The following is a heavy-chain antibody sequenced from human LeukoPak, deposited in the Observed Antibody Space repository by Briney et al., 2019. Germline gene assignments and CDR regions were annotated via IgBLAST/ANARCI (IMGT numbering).Heavy chain of an antibody. CDR1: GGSFSGNY. CDR3: ARLGFSGSKAGAFDI. D-gene: IGHD1-26*01. J-gene: IGHJ3*02. Sequence: SETLSLTCAVYGGSFSGNYWRWIRQPPGKGLEWIGEINHSGSTNYNPSLTSRVTISVDTSKNQFSLKLSSVTAADTAVYYCARLGFSGSKAGAFDIWGQGTMVTVSS. V-gene: IGHV4-34*01. CDR2: INHSGST.